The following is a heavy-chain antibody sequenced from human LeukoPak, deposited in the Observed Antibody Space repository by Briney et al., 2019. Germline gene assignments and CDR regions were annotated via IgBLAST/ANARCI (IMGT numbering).Heavy chain of an antibody. V-gene: IGHV3-74*01. Sequence: SGGSLRLSCAASGFTFSSYWMHWVRQAPGKGLVRVSRINSDGSSTSYADSVKGRFTISRDNAKNTLYLQMNSLRAEDTAVYYCARGGITGTGYWGQGTLVTVSS. J-gene: IGHJ4*02. D-gene: IGHD1-20*01. CDR2: INSDGSST. CDR3: ARGGITGTGY. CDR1: GFTFSSYW.